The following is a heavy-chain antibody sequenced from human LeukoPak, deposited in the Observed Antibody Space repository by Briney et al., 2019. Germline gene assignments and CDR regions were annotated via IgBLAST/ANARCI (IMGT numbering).Heavy chain of an antibody. CDR2: IYYSGST. J-gene: IGHJ4*02. Sequence: PSETLSLTCTVSGGSISSYYWSWIRQPPGKGLEWIGYIYYSGSTNYNPSLKSRVTISVDTSKNQFSLRLSSVTAADTAVYYCSVVVAAVDYWGQGTLVTVSS. CDR1: GGSISSYY. CDR3: SVVVAAVDY. V-gene: IGHV4-59*12. D-gene: IGHD2-15*01.